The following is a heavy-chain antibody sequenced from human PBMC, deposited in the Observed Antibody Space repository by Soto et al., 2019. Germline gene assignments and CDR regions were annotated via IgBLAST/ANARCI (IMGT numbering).Heavy chain of an antibody. Sequence: SETLSRTCGVSGGPISSGGYSWSWIRQPPGKGLEWIGYIYHSGSTYYNPSLKSRVTISVDRSKNPFSLKLSSVTAADTAVYYCARGRLAIGYYFYSGVDIWGQGTTVTVAS. CDR2: IYHSGST. V-gene: IGHV4-30-2*01. D-gene: IGHD6-13*01. CDR3: ARGRLAIGYYFYSGVDI. J-gene: IGHJ6*02. CDR1: GGPISSGGYS.